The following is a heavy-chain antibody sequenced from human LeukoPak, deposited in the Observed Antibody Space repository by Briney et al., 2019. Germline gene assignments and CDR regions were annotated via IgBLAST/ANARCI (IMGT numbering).Heavy chain of an antibody. D-gene: IGHD3-10*01. CDR3: AKGSSSGRPYFFDY. Sequence: GGSLRLSCEASGFTFSSYAMGWVRQAPGKGLEWFSAISGNSGSDTYYADAVKGRFTISRDNSKTTLYLEMNSLRAEDTAVYYCAKGSSSGRPYFFDYWGQGSLVAVSS. V-gene: IGHV3-23*01. CDR1: GFTFSSYA. J-gene: IGHJ4*02. CDR2: ISGNSGSDT.